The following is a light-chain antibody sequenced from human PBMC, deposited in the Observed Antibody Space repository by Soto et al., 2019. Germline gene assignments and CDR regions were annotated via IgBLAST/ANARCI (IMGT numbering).Light chain of an antibody. CDR2: EVS. Sequence: QSALTQPSSASGSPGQSVTISCTGTSSDVGGYNYVSWYQQHPGKAPKLMIYEVSKRPSGVPDRFSGSKSGNTASLTVSGLQAEDEAEYYCSSYAGSNNYVYGTGTKLTVL. V-gene: IGLV2-8*01. CDR3: SSYAGSNNYV. J-gene: IGLJ1*01. CDR1: SSDVGGYNY.